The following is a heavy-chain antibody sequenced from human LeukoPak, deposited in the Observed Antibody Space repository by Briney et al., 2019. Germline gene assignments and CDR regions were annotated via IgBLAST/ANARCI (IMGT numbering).Heavy chain of an antibody. J-gene: IGHJ4*02. CDR3: ARDRGYSSSWVDY. D-gene: IGHD6-13*01. CDR1: GGTFSSYA. V-gene: IGHV1-69*04. CDR2: IIPILGIA. Sequence: SVKVSCKASGGTFSSYAISWVRQAPGQGLEWMGRIIPILGIANYAQKFQGRVTITADKSTSTAYMELSSLRSEDTAVYYCARDRGYSSSWVDYWGQGTLVTVSS.